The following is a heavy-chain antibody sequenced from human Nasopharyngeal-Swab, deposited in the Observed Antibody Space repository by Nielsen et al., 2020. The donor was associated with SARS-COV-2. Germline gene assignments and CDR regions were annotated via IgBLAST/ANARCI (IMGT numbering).Heavy chain of an antibody. CDR2: RRNKANSYTT. Sequence: GGSLRLSCAASGFTFSAYYMDWVRQAPGKGLEWVGRRRNKANSYTTEYAASVKGRFTISRDDSKNSLYLQMSSLRTEDTALYYCARDLSSIWTSGLGVWGQGTAVIVSS. V-gene: IGHV3-72*01. CDR1: GFTFSAYY. J-gene: IGHJ6*02. D-gene: IGHD6-13*01. CDR3: ARDLSSIWTSGLGV.